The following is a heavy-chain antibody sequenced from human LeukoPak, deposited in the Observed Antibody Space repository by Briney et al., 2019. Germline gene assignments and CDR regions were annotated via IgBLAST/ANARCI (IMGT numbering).Heavy chain of an antibody. CDR3: ARGPPRGTYYYMDV. Sequence: GSLRLSCAASGFTFSSFDMHWVRQPTGQGLEWASTIGTASDTYYPGAVEGRFTLSRDNAKTSLYLQMNSLTAGDTAVYYCARGPPRGTYYYMDVWGKGTTVTVPS. J-gene: IGHJ6*03. D-gene: IGHD1/OR15-1a*01. CDR1: GFTFSSFD. CDR2: IGTASDT. V-gene: IGHV3-13*01.